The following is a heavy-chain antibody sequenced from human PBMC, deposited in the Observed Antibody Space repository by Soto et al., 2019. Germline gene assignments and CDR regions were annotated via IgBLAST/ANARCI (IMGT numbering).Heavy chain of an antibody. V-gene: IGHV6-1*01. CDR1: GDSVSSNSAA. CDR2: TYYRSKWYN. J-gene: IGHJ4*02. Sequence: SQTLSLTCAISGDSVSSNSAAWNWIRQSPSRGLEWLGRTYYRSKWYNDYAISVKGRITINPDTSKNQFSLQLNSVTPEDTAIYYCAKDLSSLGWLALGAPFDSWGQGTLVTVSS. D-gene: IGHD5-18*01. CDR3: AKDLSSLGWLALGAPFDS.